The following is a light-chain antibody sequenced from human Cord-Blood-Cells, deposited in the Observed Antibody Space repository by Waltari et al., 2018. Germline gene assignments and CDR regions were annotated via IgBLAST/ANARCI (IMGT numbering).Light chain of an antibody. J-gene: IGLJ3*02. V-gene: IGLV8-61*02. CDR1: SGSVSTSYY. CDR3: VLYMGSGIST. CDR2: STN. Sequence: QTVVTQEPSFSVSPGGTVTLTCGLSSGSVSTSYYPSWYQQTPGQAPRTLIYSTNTRSSGVPDCFSCSILGNKAALTITGAQADDESDYYCVLYMGSGISTFGQGTK.